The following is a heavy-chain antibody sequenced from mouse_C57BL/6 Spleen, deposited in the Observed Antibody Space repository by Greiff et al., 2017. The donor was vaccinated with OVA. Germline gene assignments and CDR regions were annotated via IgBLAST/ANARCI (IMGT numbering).Heavy chain of an antibody. D-gene: IGHD1-1*01. CDR1: GFNIKDDY. V-gene: IGHV14-4*01. Sequence: EVQLQQSGAELVRPGASVKLSCTASGFNIKDDYMHWVKQRPEQGLEWIGWIAPENGDTEYASKSPGKAPITADTSSNTSYLLHSILTSEDTAVYYCTHYCPAKDYFAYWGQGTTLTVSA. CDR2: IAPENGDT. CDR3: THYCPAKDYFAY. J-gene: IGHJ2*01.